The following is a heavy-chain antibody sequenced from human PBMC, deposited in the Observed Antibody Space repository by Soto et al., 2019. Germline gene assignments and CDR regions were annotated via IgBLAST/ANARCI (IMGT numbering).Heavy chain of an antibody. CDR1: GGSISSSSYY. CDR2: IYYSGST. J-gene: IGHJ4*02. V-gene: IGHV4-39*01. CDR3: ARSMTTVVTLDY. Sequence: SETLSLTCTVSGGSISSSSYYWGWIRQPPGKGLEWIGSIYYSGSTYYNPSLKSRVTISVDTSKNQFSLKLSSVTAADAAVYYCARSMTTVVTLDYWGQGTLVTVSS. D-gene: IGHD4-17*01.